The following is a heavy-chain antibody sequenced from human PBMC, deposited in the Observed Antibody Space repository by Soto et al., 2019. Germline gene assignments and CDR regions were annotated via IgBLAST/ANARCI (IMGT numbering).Heavy chain of an antibody. CDR2: IYYSGTT. Sequence: PEETLSLTCTVPGGSVNIGTYYWSWIRQPPGKGLEWIGYIYYSGTTNYNPSLKSRVTISVDTSKNQFSLKLSSVTAGDTAVYYCASWWAIKGYFTYWGQGSLVTVSS. CDR3: ASWWAIKGYFTY. CDR1: GGSVNIGTYY. D-gene: IGHD2-15*01. J-gene: IGHJ4*02. V-gene: IGHV4-61*01.